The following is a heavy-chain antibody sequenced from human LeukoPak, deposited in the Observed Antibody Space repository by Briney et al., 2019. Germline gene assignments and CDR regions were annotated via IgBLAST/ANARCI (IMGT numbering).Heavy chain of an antibody. D-gene: IGHD3-3*01. CDR2: SIPNFSTA. Sequence: SVTVSCKASVGTVSSYAISWVRQAPGQGLEWVGGSIPNFSTANYAQKFQDRLTITTDESTSTDYIEMSSLTSDETAVYYCARLLNSDFCGGGFDYWGQGTLVTVSS. J-gene: IGHJ4*02. V-gene: IGHV1-69*05. CDR3: ARLLNSDFCGGGFDY. CDR1: VGTVSSYA.